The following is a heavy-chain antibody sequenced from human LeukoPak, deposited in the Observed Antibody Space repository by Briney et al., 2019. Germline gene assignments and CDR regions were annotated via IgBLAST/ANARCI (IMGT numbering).Heavy chain of an antibody. CDR2: INWNGGST. J-gene: IGHJ3*02. Sequence: PGGSLRLSCAASGFTFDDYGMSWVRQAPGKGLEWVSGINWNGGSTGYADSVKDRFTISRDNAKNSLYLQMNSLRAEDTALYYCASKPDSSGYYYDAFDIWGQGTMVTVSS. CDR3: ASKPDSSGYYYDAFDI. D-gene: IGHD3-22*01. CDR1: GFTFDDYG. V-gene: IGHV3-20*04.